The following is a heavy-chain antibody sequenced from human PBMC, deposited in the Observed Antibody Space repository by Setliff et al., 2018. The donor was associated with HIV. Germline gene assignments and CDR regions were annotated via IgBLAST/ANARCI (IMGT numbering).Heavy chain of an antibody. Sequence: GGSLRLSCAVSGFIVSNNYMSWVRQAPGKGLEWVSVLDIGGTTSYADSVKGRFTISRDNSKNTLYLQMNSLRAEDTAVYYCARVYSAYDLSGYYYYYMDVWGKGTTVTVSS. D-gene: IGHD5-12*01. CDR2: LDIGGTT. CDR3: ARVYSAYDLSGYYYYYMDV. V-gene: IGHV3-66*02. CDR1: GFIVSNNY. J-gene: IGHJ6*03.